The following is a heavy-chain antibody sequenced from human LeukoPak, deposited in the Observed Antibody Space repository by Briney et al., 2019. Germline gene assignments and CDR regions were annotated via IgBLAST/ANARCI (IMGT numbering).Heavy chain of an antibody. CDR2: MYYSGST. V-gene: IGHV4-59*01. Sequence: SETLSLTCTVSGGSINSYYWSWIRQPPGKGLEWIGCMYYSGSTNYSPSLKSRVTISLDTSKNQFSLKLRSVTAVDTAVYYCARDVSLAGLDAFEIWGQGTMVTVSS. CDR1: GGSINSYY. D-gene: IGHD6-19*01. CDR3: ARDVSLAGLDAFEI. J-gene: IGHJ3*02.